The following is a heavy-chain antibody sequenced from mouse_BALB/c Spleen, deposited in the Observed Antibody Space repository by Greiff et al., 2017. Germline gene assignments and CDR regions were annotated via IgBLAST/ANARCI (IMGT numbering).Heavy chain of an antibody. CDR2: ISYSGST. J-gene: IGHJ3*01. V-gene: IGHV3-2*02. CDR1: GYSITSDYA. Sequence: EVMLVESGPGLVKPSQSLSLTCTVTGYSITSDYAWNWIRQFPGNKLEWMGYISYSGSTSYNPSLKSRISITRDTSKNQFFLQLNSVTTEDTATYYCAREDYRYPWFAYWGQGTLVTVSA. CDR3: AREDYRYPWFAY. D-gene: IGHD2-14*01.